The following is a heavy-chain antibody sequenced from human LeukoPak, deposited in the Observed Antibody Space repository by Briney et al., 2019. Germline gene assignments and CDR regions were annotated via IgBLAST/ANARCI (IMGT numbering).Heavy chain of an antibody. D-gene: IGHD1-26*01. V-gene: IGHV4-39*01. CDR1: GGSISSTSYY. Sequence: LSETLSLTCTVSGGSISSTSYYWGWIRQPPGKGLEWIGSIYYSGSTYYYPSLKSRVTISVDTSKNQFSLKLSSVTAADTAVYFCAGNYDFWGQGALVTVSS. CDR2: IYYSGST. J-gene: IGHJ4*02. CDR3: AGNYDF.